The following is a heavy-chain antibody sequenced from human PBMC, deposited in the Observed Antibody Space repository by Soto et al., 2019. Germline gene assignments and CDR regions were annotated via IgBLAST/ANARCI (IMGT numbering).Heavy chain of an antibody. J-gene: IGHJ5*02. CDR2: ITPDSGDT. D-gene: IGHD3-10*01. V-gene: IGHV1-2*02. CDR3: VRAAGRFGELYWFDP. Sequence: QVQLVQSGAEVKKSGASVKVSCKASGYTFTDYHMHWVRQAPGQGLEWMGWITPDSGDTKYAQKFQGRVTMTRDTSISTVYMELTSLTSDDTAVYFCVRAAGRFGELYWFDPWGQGTLVTVSP. CDR1: GYTFTDYH.